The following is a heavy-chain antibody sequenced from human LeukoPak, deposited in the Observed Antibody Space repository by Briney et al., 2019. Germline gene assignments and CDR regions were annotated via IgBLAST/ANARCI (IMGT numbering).Heavy chain of an antibody. Sequence: PSETLSLTCTVSGGSISSYYWSWIRQPPGKGLEWIGYIYYSGSTNYNPSLKSRVTISVDTSKNQFSLKLSSVTAADTAVYYCARGSGWHYYYYYMDVWGKGTTVTVSS. V-gene: IGHV4-59*01. D-gene: IGHD6-19*01. J-gene: IGHJ6*03. CDR3: ARGSGWHYYYYYMDV. CDR2: IYYSGST. CDR1: GGSISSYY.